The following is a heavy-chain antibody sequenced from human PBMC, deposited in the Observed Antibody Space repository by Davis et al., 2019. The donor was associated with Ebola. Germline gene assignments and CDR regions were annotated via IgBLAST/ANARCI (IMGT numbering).Heavy chain of an antibody. Sequence: GESLKISCVSSGFTFTFYSFNWVRQTPGKGLERIAHINTRGDAIAYAYSVKGRFTIFRDDATNALSLQMDALKYEDTDVYYCARDYLFAFDSWGQGTPVTVSS. CDR1: GFTFTFYS. CDR2: INTRGDAI. V-gene: IGHV3-48*02. CDR3: ARDYLFAFDS. D-gene: IGHD2-21*01. J-gene: IGHJ4*02.